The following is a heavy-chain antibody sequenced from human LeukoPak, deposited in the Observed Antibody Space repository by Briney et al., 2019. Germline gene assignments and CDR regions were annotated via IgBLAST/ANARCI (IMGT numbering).Heavy chain of an antibody. CDR2: IYYGVST. J-gene: IGHJ5*02. CDR1: AGFISSSSYY. CDR3: ARCGRAAAGRFEP. Sequence: SETLSLTCTVYAGFISSSSYYWGRLRQPPGKGLEWIGSIYYGVSTYYHPSLKSRVTISVDTSKNQFSLKLSSVTAADTAVYYCARCGRAAAGRFEPWGEGTLGTVSS. D-gene: IGHD6-13*01. V-gene: IGHV4-39*01.